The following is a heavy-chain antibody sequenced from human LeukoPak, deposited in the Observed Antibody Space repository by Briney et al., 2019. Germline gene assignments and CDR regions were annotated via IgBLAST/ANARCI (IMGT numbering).Heavy chain of an antibody. V-gene: IGHV3-23*01. CDR1: GFTLSSYA. CDR3: TREDHSNYNY. Sequence: GGSLRLSCAASGFTLSSYAMSWVRQAPGKGLEWVSAISGSGGSTYYADSVKGRFTISRDNAKNSLYLQMNSLRAEDTAVYYCTREDHSNYNYWGQGTLVTVSS. CDR2: ISGSGGST. D-gene: IGHD4-11*01. J-gene: IGHJ4*02.